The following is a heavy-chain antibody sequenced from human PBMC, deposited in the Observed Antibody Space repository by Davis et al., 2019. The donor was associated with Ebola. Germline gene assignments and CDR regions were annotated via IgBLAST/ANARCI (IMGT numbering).Heavy chain of an antibody. CDR2: IIPILGIA. CDR3: AREGRGVYGDFIDY. J-gene: IGHJ4*02. D-gene: IGHD4-17*01. V-gene: IGHV1-69*10. Sequence: SVKVSCKASGGTFSSYAISWVRQAPGQGLEWMGGIIPILGIANYAQKFQGRVTITADKSTSTAYMELSSLRSEDTAVYYCAREGRGVYGDFIDYWGQGTLVTVSS. CDR1: GGTFSSYA.